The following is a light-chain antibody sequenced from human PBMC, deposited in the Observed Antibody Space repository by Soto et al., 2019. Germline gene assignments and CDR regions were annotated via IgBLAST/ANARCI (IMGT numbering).Light chain of an antibody. Sequence: DIVLRQSPGTLSLSPGKRATLSCWASQSVGNNYLAWYQQKPGQAPRLLIYHASSRATGIPDRFSGSGSGTDYTLTISRLEPEDFAVYYCHQYGRSHPIAFAQGTGLEI. J-gene: IGKJ5*01. CDR1: QSVGNNY. CDR2: HAS. V-gene: IGKV3-20*01. CDR3: HQYGRSHPIA.